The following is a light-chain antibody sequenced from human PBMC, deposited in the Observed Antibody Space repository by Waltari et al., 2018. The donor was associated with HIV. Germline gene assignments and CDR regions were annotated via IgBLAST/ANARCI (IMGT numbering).Light chain of an antibody. Sequence: DIQMTQSPSSLSASVGASVTITCRASQSISNHLNWYQQKPGKAPKFLIYAASSLQSGVPSRFSGSGSGTDFTLTISSLQPEDFATYYCQQTYTTPRTFGQGTRLGIK. J-gene: IGKJ5*01. CDR1: QSISNH. V-gene: IGKV1-39*01. CDR3: QQTYTTPRT. CDR2: AAS.